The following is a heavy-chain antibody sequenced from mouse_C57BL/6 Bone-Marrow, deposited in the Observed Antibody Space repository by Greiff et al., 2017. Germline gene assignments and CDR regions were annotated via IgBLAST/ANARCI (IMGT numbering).Heavy chain of an antibody. CDR2: ISGCGGNT. Sequence: EVMLVESGGGLVKPGGSLTLSCAASGFTFSSYTLSWVCQTPEKRLHLVAAISGCGGNTYYPDRVKGRFTISRENDKNILYLQMSRLRSEDTAVYYCSRQVTTVLATKYFDVWGTGTTVTVSS. D-gene: IGHD1-1*01. J-gene: IGHJ1*03. CDR1: GFTFSSYT. CDR3: SRQVTTVLATKYFDV. V-gene: IGHV5-9*01.